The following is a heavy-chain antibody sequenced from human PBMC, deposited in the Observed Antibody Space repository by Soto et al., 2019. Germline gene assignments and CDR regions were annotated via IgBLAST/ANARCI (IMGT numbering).Heavy chain of an antibody. J-gene: IGHJ6*03. CDR1: GGSISSGGYY. Sequence: QVQLQESGPGLVKPSQTLSLTCTVSGGSISSGGYYWSWIRQHPGKGLEWIGYIYYSGSTYYNPSLKSRVTIAVDTCKNQFSLKLSSVTAADTAVYYCARDPITIFEYYMDVWGKGTTVTVSS. D-gene: IGHD3-3*01. V-gene: IGHV4-31*03. CDR3: ARDPITIFEYYMDV. CDR2: IYYSGST.